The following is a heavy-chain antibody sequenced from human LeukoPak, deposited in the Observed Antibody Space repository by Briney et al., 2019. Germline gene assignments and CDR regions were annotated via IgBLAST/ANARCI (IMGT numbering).Heavy chain of an antibody. CDR2: ISAYNGNT. CDR1: GNTFTSYG. Sequence: ASAKVSCKPSGNTFTSYGISWVRQAPGQGVEWMGWISAYNGNTNYAQKLQGRVTMTTDTSTSTAYMELRTLRSDDTAVYYCARGPQPSSYYDFWSGYYGGNDYWGQGTLVTVSS. D-gene: IGHD3-3*01. V-gene: IGHV1-18*01. CDR3: ARGPQPSSYYDFWSGYYGGNDY. J-gene: IGHJ4*02.